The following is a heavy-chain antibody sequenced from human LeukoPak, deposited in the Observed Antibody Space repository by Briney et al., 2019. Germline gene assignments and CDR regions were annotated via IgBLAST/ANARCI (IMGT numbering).Heavy chain of an antibody. D-gene: IGHD3-22*01. CDR2: IYYSGST. V-gene: IGHV4-61*01. CDR3: ARDRGYYDSSNGVLFDY. CDR1: GYSISSGYY. J-gene: IGHJ4*02. Sequence: SETLSLTCTVSGYSISSGYYWGWIRQPPGKGLEWIGYIYYSGSTNYNPSLKSRVTISVDTSKNQFSLKLSSVTAADTAVYYCARDRGYYDSSNGVLFDYWGQGTLVTVSS.